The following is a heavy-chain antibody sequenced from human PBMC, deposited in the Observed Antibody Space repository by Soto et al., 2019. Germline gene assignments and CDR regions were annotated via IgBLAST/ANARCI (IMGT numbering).Heavy chain of an antibody. Sequence: EVQVVESGGGLVKPGGSLRLSCTASGSPFSTYGMNWVRQAPGKGLEWISSISNGGDYIYYADSVQGRFTISRDNAKNSLYLQMNSLRAEDTAVYFCARDESAGSSIRYWRQGTLVTVSS. CDR3: ARDESAGSSIRY. CDR2: ISNGGDYI. J-gene: IGHJ4*02. CDR1: GSPFSTYG. D-gene: IGHD3-3*02. V-gene: IGHV3-21*01.